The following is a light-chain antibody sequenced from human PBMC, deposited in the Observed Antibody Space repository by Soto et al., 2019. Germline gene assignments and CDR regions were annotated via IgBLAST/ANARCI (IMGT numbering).Light chain of an antibody. CDR1: SSDVGGYNY. J-gene: IGLJ2*01. CDR3: SSYAASNNLGV. V-gene: IGLV2-8*01. Sequence: QSALTQPPSASGSPGQSVTISCIGTSSDVGGYNYVSWYQQHPGKAPKLMIYEVSKRPPGVPDRFSGSKSGNTASLTVSGLQAEDEADNYCSSYAASNNLGVFGGGTKLTVL. CDR2: EVS.